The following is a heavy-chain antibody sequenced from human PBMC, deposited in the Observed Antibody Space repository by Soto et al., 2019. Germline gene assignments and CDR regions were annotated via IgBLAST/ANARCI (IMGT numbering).Heavy chain of an antibody. J-gene: IGHJ4*02. V-gene: IGHV3-48*01. CDR1: GFTFSSYS. CDR2: ITSSSSTI. D-gene: IGHD2-15*01. CDR3: ARDPYCSGGSCYSRTFDY. Sequence: EVQLVESGGGLVQPGGSLRLSCEASGFTFSSYSMNWVRQAPGKGLEWVSYITSSSSTIYYAGSVKGRITISRDNAKNSLYLQMNSLRAEDTAVYYCARDPYCSGGSCYSRTFDYWGQGTLVTVSS.